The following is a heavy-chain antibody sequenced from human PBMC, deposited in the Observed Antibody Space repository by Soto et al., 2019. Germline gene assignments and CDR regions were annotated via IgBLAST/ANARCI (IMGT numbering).Heavy chain of an antibody. V-gene: IGHV1-24*01. D-gene: IGHD2-21*01. CDR3: ATAHPLGAGGDYSYYYYYGMDV. Sequence: GASVKVSCKVSGYTLTELSMHWVRQAPVKGLEWMGGFDPEDGETIYAQKFQGRVTMTEDTSTDTAYIELSSLRSEDTAVYYCATAHPLGAGGDYSYYYYYGMDVWGQGTTVTVSS. CDR1: GYTLTELS. J-gene: IGHJ6*02. CDR2: FDPEDGET.